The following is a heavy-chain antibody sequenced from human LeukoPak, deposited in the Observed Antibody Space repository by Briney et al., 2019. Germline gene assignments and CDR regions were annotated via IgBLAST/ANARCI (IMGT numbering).Heavy chain of an antibody. Sequence: PGRSLRLSCAASGFTLSSYGMHWVRQAPGKGLEWVAVIWYDGSNKYYADSVKGRFTVSRDNSKNTLYLQMNSLRAEDTAVYYCARDRGYSYGSYYFDYWGQGTLVTVSS. D-gene: IGHD5-18*01. V-gene: IGHV3-33*01. CDR2: IWYDGSNK. J-gene: IGHJ4*02. CDR1: GFTLSSYG. CDR3: ARDRGYSYGSYYFDY.